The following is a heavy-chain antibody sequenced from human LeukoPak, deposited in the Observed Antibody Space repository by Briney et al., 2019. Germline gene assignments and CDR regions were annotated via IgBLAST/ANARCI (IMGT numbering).Heavy chain of an antibody. CDR2: INPNSGGT. CDR1: GYTFTGYY. V-gene: IGHV1-2*06. J-gene: IGHJ4*02. D-gene: IGHD3-10*01. Sequence: ASVKVSCKASGYTFTGYYMHWVRQAPGQGLEWMGRINPNSGGTNYAQKFQGRVTMTRDTSISTAYMELSRLRSEDTAVYYCARGITYYGSGSYPLWGQGTLVTVSS. CDR3: ARGITYYGSGSYPL.